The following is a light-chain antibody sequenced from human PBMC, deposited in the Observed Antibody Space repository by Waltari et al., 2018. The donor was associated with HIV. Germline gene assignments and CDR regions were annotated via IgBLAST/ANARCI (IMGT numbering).Light chain of an antibody. CDR2: WAS. J-gene: IGKJ5*01. CDR3: QQYYSTLFT. CDR1: QSVLYRSNNKNF. V-gene: IGKV4-1*01. Sequence: DIVMTQSPDSLAVSLGERATINCKSSQSVLYRSNNKNFLAWYQQKPGQPPKLLIYWASTRESGVPDRFSGSGSGTDFTLTISSLQAEDVAVYYCQQYYSTLFTFGQGTRLEMK.